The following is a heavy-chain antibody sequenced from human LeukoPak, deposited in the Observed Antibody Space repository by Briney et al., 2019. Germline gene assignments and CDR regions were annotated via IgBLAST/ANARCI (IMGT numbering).Heavy chain of an antibody. CDR3: ARVAAMVPSPIDY. V-gene: IGHV1-69*04. Sequence: ASVKVSCKASGGTFSSYAISWVRQAPGQGLEWMGRIIPILGIANHAQKFQGRVTITADKSTSTAYMELSSLRSEDTAVYYCARVAAMVPSPIDYWGQGTLVTVSS. CDR1: GGTFSSYA. J-gene: IGHJ4*02. D-gene: IGHD5-18*01. CDR2: IIPILGIA.